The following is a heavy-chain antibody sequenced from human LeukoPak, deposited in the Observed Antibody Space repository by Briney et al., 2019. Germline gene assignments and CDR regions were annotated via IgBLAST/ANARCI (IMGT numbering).Heavy chain of an antibody. J-gene: IGHJ4*02. CDR3: ARGTTAFDY. D-gene: IGHD1-7*01. Sequence: PGGSLRLSCAASGFTFSSYTMNWVRQAPGKGLEWVSCISSSSNTIYYADSVKGRFTISRDNAKNSLYLQMNSLRAEDTAVYYCARGTTAFDYWGQGTLVTVSS. CDR1: GFTFSSYT. CDR2: ISSSSNTI. V-gene: IGHV3-48*04.